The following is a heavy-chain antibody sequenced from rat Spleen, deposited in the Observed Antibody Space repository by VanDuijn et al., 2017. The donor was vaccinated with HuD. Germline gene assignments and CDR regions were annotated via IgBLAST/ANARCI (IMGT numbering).Heavy chain of an antibody. CDR2: MWSGGTT. Sequence: QVQLKESGPGLVQPSQTLSLTCTVSGFSLTDYSVLWIRQPPGKGLEWIGAMWSGGTTDYNSALKSRLSISRDTSKSQVLLHMNGLQTEDTAMYFCARSAYGYNLNGFAYWGQGILVTVSS. J-gene: IGHJ3*01. D-gene: IGHD1-9*01. CDR3: ARSAYGYNLNGFAY. CDR1: GFSLTDYS. V-gene: IGHV2-19*01.